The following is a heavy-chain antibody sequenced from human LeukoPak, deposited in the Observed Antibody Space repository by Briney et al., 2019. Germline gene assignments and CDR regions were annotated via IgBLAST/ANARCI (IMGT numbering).Heavy chain of an antibody. V-gene: IGHV3-7*01. Sequence: GGSLRLSCAASGFTFSSYWMSWVCQAPGKGRGWVANIKQDGSEKYYVDSVKGRFTISRDNAKNSLYLQMNSLRAEDTAVYYCARDDCSSISCYHNWFDPWGQGTLVTVSS. CDR2: IKQDGSEK. CDR3: ARDDCSSISCYHNWFDP. D-gene: IGHD2-2*01. CDR1: GFTFSSYW. J-gene: IGHJ5*02.